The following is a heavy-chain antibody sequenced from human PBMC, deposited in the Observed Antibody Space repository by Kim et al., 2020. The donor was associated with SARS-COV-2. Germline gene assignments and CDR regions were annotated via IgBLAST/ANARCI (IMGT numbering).Heavy chain of an antibody. J-gene: IGHJ5*02. CDR1: GGSISSSNW. Sequence: SETLSLTCAVSGGSISSSNWWSWVRQPPGKGLEWIGEIYHSGSTNYNPSLKSRVTISVDKSKNQFSLKLSSVTAADTAVYYCARNPRNYYGSGSYPPWGVGWFDPWGQGTLVTVSS. CDR3: ARNPRNYYGSGSYPPWGVGWFDP. D-gene: IGHD3-10*01. CDR2: IYHSGST. V-gene: IGHV4-4*02.